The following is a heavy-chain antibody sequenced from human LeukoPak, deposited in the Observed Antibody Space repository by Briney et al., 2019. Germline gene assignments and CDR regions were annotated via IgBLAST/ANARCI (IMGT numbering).Heavy chain of an antibody. Sequence: ASVKVSCKCSGYTFTGYDIRLVRQAPGQGLEWIGWINPSSDDTNYAQKLQSRVTMTRDTSISTAYKEQSRQKSDDTAVYYCARAWGDAFDIWGQGTMVTVSS. CDR3: ARAWGDAFDI. CDR2: INPSSDDT. V-gene: IGHV1-2*02. J-gene: IGHJ3*02. D-gene: IGHD7-27*01. CDR1: GYTFTGYD.